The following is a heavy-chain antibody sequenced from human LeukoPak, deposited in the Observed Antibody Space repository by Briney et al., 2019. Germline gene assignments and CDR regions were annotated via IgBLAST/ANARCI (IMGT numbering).Heavy chain of an antibody. D-gene: IGHD6-13*01. CDR2: IRSTGGTT. CDR3: ARADRYGTTWYGRVDY. CDR1: GFTFSSYA. Sequence: GGSLRLSCAASGFTFSSYAMSWVRQAPGKGLESVSDIRSTGGTTAYADSVKGRFTISRDNSRNTLYLQMNSLRAEDTAVYYCARADRYGTTWYGRVDYWGQGTLVTVSS. V-gene: IGHV3-23*01. J-gene: IGHJ4*02.